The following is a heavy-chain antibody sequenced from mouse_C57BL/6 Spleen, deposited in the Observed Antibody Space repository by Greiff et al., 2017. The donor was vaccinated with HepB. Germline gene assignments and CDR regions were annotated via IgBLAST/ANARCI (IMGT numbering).Heavy chain of an antibody. CDR2: IWSGGST. CDR3: ARSANWDPLYAMDY. Sequence: QVQLKESGPGLVQPSQSLSITCTVSGFSLTSYGVHWVRQSPGKGLEWLGVIWSGGSTDYNAAFISRLSISKDNSKSQVFFKMNSLQADDTAIYYCARSANWDPLYAMDYWGQGTSVTVSS. J-gene: IGHJ4*01. V-gene: IGHV2-2*01. CDR1: GFSLTSYG. D-gene: IGHD4-1*01.